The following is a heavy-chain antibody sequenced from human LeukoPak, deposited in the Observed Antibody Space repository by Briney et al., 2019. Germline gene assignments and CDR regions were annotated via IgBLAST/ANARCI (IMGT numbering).Heavy chain of an antibody. CDR1: GDSVSSNDAS. V-gene: IGHV6-1*01. J-gene: IGHJ5*02. CDR3: AREVAMIRGVKNWFDR. Sequence: SQTLSLTCAISGDSVSSNDASWHWIRQSPSRGLEWLGRTFYRSKWYYDYEASLKSRITINPDTSKNQFSLQLNSVTPEDTAMYYCAREVAMIRGVKNWFDRWGQGTLVTVSS. CDR2: TFYRSKWYY. D-gene: IGHD3-10*01.